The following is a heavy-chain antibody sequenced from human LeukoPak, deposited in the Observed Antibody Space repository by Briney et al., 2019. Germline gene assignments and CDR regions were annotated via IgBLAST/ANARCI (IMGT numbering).Heavy chain of an antibody. CDR3: AKLPPRGGDLGETADF. CDR1: GFTFSNFA. V-gene: IGHV3-23*01. J-gene: IGHJ3*01. Sequence: GGSLRLSCEASGFTFSNFAMSWVRQAPGKGLEWVSGTSGSGGNTYYAGSVKGRFTISRDNSKNTLYLQMNSLRAEDTAIYHCAKLPPRGGDLGETADFWGQGTKVTVSS. D-gene: IGHD3-16*01. CDR2: TSGSGGNT.